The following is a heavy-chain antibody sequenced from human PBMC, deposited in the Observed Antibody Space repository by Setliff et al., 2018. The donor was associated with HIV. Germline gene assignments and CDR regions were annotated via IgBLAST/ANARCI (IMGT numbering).Heavy chain of an antibody. V-gene: IGHV1-46*01. Sequence: ASVKVSCKASGYTFTSFYLHWVRQAPGQGLEGMGIINPSGGSTYYAQKFQGRATMPWDTSTSTVYMELSSLRSEDTAVYYCARAPYYDRSGYPGANDAFDIWGQGTMVT. CDR3: ARAPYYDRSGYPGANDAFDI. CDR2: INPSGGST. J-gene: IGHJ3*02. CDR1: GYTFTSFY. D-gene: IGHD3-22*01.